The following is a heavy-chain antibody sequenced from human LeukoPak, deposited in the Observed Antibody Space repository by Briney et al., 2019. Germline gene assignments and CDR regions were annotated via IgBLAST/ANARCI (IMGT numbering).Heavy chain of an antibody. Sequence: ASVKVSCKASGYTFTSYYMLWVRQAPGQGLEWMGIINPSGGSTSYAQKFQGRVTMTRDMSTSTVYMELSSLRSEDTAVYYCARVDVPDFWSGYSDPRIDYWGQGTLVTVSS. J-gene: IGHJ4*02. CDR1: GYTFTSYY. CDR3: ARVDVPDFWSGYSDPRIDY. D-gene: IGHD3-3*01. CDR2: INPSGGST. V-gene: IGHV1-46*01.